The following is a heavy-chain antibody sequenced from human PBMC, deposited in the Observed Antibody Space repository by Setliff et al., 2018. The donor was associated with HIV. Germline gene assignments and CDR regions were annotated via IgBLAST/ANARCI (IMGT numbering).Heavy chain of an antibody. D-gene: IGHD6-19*01. CDR1: GYTFTGYY. CDR2: INPNSGGT. Sequence: ASVKVSCKASGYTFTGYYMHWVRQAPGQGLEWMGRINPNSGGTNYAQKFQGRVTMTTDTSTSTAYMELRSLRSDDTAIYYCARGKYNSGWYDVHYYFDNWGQGTLVTVSS. CDR3: ARGKYNSGWYDVHYYFDN. J-gene: IGHJ4*02. V-gene: IGHV1-2*06.